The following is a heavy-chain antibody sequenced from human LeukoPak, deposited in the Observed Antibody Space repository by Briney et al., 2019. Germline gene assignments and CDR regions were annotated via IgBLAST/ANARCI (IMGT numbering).Heavy chain of an antibody. CDR2: ISSSSSYI. CDR3: ARDRHTYYGSGSYYNPFDY. D-gene: IGHD3-10*01. V-gene: IGHV3-21*01. CDR1: GFTFSSYS. Sequence: GGSLRLSCAASGFTFSSYSMNWVRQAPGKGLEWVSSISSSSSYIYYADSVKGRFTISRDNAKNSLYLQMNSLRAEDTAVYYCARDRHTYYGSGSYYNPFDYWGQGTLVTVSS. J-gene: IGHJ4*02.